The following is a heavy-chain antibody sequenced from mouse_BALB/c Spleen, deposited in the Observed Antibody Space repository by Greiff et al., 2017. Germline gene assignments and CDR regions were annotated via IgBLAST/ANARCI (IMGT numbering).Heavy chain of an antibody. CDR3: ARSLGDDAMDY. Sequence: SGPELVKPGASVKISCKASGYTFTDYNMHWVKQSHGKSLEWIGYIYPYNGGTGYNQKFKSKATLTVDNSSSTAYMELRSLTSEDSAVYYCARSLGDDAMDYWGQGTSVTVSS. V-gene: IGHV1S29*02. CDR2: IYPYNGGT. J-gene: IGHJ4*01. CDR1: GYTFTDYN.